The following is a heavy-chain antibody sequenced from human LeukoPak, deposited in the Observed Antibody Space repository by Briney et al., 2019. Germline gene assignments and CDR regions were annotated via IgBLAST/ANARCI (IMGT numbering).Heavy chain of an antibody. CDR1: GFTFSTYS. CDR2: ISSRSRTK. J-gene: IGHJ4*02. CDR3: VTRYSPQDLDY. V-gene: IGHV3-48*02. D-gene: IGHD2-2*02. Sequence: GGALRLSCAASGFTFSTYSMNWVRQAPGKGLEWVSYISSRSRTKYYADSVKGRFTISRDNAKNSLNLQMNSLRDEDTAVYYCVTRYSPQDLDYWGEGSMVAV.